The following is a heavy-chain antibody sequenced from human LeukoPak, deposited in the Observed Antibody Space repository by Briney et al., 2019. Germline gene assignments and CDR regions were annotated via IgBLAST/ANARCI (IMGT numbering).Heavy chain of an antibody. J-gene: IGHJ5*02. CDR2: IYTSGST. CDR1: GGSISSYY. V-gene: IGHV4-4*07. D-gene: IGHD2-15*01. CDR3: ARDLAGMAKEPSTPFDP. Sequence: SETLSLTCIVSGGSISSYYWSWIRQPAGKGLEWIGRIYTSGSTNYNPSLKSRVTISVDKSKNQFSLKLSSVTAADTAVYYCARDLAGMAKEPSTPFDPWGQGTLVTVSS.